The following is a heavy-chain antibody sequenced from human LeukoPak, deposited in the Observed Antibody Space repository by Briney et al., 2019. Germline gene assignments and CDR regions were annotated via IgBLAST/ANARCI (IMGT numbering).Heavy chain of an antibody. D-gene: IGHD3-3*01. CDR3: ARVYYDFWSGYRQSDY. V-gene: IGHV3-74*01. CDR2: ISSDGSSS. Sequence: GRSLRLSCAASGFMFSSYWMHWVRQVPGKGLVWVSRISSDGSSSTYADSVKGRFTISRDNAKNSLYLQMNSLRAEDTAVYYCARVYYDFWSGYRQSDYWGQGTLVTVSS. CDR1: GFMFSSYW. J-gene: IGHJ4*02.